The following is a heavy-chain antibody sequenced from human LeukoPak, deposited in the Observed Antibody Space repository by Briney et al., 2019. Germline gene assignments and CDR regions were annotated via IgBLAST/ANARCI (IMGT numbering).Heavy chain of an antibody. Sequence: ASLKVSCKVSGYTLTELSMHWVRQAPGKGLEWMGGFYPEDGEKIYVQTFQGRVTMTEDTSTDTAYIELNSMRSEDTAVYYCSASSMVRGGRFDPGGQGTLVTVS. V-gene: IGHV1-24*01. J-gene: IGHJ5*02. CDR2: FYPEDGEK. CDR3: SASSMVRGGRFDP. CDR1: GYTLTELS. D-gene: IGHD3-10*01.